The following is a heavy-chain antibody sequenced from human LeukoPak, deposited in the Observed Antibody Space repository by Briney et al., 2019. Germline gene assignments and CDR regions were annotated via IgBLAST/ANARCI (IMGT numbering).Heavy chain of an antibody. V-gene: IGHV1-18*01. CDR1: GYTFTSYG. D-gene: IGHD6-6*01. CDR3: ARDLEQLGDY. CDR2: ISAYNGNT. J-gene: IGHJ4*02. Sequence: ASVKVSCKASGYTFTSYGISWVRQAPGQGLEWMGWISAYNGNTNYAQKLQGRVTMTRDTSTSTVYMELSSLRSEDTAVYYCARDLEQLGDYWGQGTLVTVSS.